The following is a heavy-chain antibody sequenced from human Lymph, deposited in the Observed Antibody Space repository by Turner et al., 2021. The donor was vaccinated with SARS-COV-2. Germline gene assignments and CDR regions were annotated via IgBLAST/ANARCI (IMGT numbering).Heavy chain of an antibody. CDR3: ARLPIARGYSGYDFYYFDY. J-gene: IGHJ4*02. CDR2: IYPVDSAA. V-gene: IGHV5-51*01. Sequence: EEQLVQSGAEVKKAGESRKITGKGSGYRFPTYWIGWVRQMPGKGLEWMVIIYPVDSAARYSPSFQGQVTISADKSISTAYLQWSSLKASDTAMYYCARLPIARGYSGYDFYYFDYWGQGTLVTVSS. D-gene: IGHD5-12*01. CDR1: GYRFPTYW.